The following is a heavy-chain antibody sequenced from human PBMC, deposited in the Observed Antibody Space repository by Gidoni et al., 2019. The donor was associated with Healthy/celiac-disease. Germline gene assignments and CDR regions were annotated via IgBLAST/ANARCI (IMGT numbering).Heavy chain of an antibody. V-gene: IGHV1-2*02. CDR1: GYTFTGYY. J-gene: IGHJ4*02. CDR3: ARESHDYGDSFSY. Sequence: QVQLVQSGAAVKKPGASVKVSCKASGYTFTGYYLHWVRQAPGQGLAWMGWINPNSGDTNYAQKFQGRVTMTRDTSISTAYMELSRLRSDDTAVYYCARESHDYGDSFSYWGQGTLVTVSS. D-gene: IGHD4-17*01. CDR2: INPNSGDT.